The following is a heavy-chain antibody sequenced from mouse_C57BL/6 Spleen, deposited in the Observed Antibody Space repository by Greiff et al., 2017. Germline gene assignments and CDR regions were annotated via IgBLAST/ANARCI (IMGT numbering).Heavy chain of an antibody. J-gene: IGHJ2*01. CDR2: ISDGGSYT. CDR3: AREGNYGGFDY. Sequence: EVQVVESGGGLVKPGGSLKLSCAASGFTFSSYAMSWVRQTPEKRLEWVATISDGGSYTYYPDNVKGRFTISRDNAKNNLYLQMSHLKSEDTAMYYCAREGNYGGFDYWDQGTTLTVSS. CDR1: GFTFSSYA. V-gene: IGHV5-4*01. D-gene: IGHD2-1*01.